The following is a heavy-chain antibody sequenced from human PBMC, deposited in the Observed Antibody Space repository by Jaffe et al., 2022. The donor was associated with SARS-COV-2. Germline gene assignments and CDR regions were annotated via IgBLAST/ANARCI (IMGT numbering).Heavy chain of an antibody. Sequence: EVQLVESGGVVVQPGGSLRLSCAASGFTFDDYTMHWVRQVPGKGLVWVSLIGGDGYSTYYADSVRGRFTISRDNSRNSLYLQMNSLRTEDTAVYYCTKERGFTYAHFDSWGQGTLVTVSS. CDR3: TKERGFTYAHFDS. CDR2: IGGDGYST. D-gene: IGHD5-18*01. V-gene: IGHV3-43*01. J-gene: IGHJ4*02. CDR1: GFTFDDYT.